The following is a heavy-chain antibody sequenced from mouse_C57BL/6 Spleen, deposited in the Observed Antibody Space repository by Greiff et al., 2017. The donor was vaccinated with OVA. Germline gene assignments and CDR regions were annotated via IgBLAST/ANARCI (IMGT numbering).Heavy chain of an antibody. V-gene: IGHV1-82*01. CDR1: GYAFSSSW. Sequence: QVQLKQSGPELVKPGASVKISCKASGYAFSSSWMNWVKQRPGKGLEWIGRIYPGDGDTNYNGKFKGKATLTADKSSSTAYMQLSSLTSEDSAVYFCARPDSSGYEGFAYWGQGTLVTVSA. CDR3: ARPDSSGYEGFAY. J-gene: IGHJ3*01. D-gene: IGHD3-2*02. CDR2: IYPGDGDT.